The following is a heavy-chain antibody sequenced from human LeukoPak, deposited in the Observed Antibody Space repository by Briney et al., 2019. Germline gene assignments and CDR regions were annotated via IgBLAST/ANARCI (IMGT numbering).Heavy chain of an antibody. Sequence: GESLKISCKGSGYRFDNSWIGWVRQMPGKGLEWMGLVYPGDPDIRYSPSFQGQVTISADKSISTAYLQWSSLKASDTAMYYCARQGVARAFDIWGQGTMVTVSS. J-gene: IGHJ3*02. CDR2: VYPGDPDI. V-gene: IGHV5-51*01. D-gene: IGHD2-15*01. CDR1: GYRFDNSW. CDR3: ARQGVARAFDI.